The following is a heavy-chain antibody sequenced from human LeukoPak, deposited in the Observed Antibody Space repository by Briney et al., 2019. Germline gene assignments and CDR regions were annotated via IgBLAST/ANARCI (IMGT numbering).Heavy chain of an antibody. CDR2: MNPNSGNT. Sequence: ASVKVSCKASGYTFTSYDINWVRQATGQGLEWMGWMNPNSGNTGYAQKFQGRVTMTRNTSISTAYMELSSLGSEDTAVYYCARRRVLSYYYYYGMDVWGQGTTVTVSS. CDR3: ARRRVLSYYYYYGMDV. D-gene: IGHD2-2*01. V-gene: IGHV1-8*01. J-gene: IGHJ6*02. CDR1: GYTFTSYD.